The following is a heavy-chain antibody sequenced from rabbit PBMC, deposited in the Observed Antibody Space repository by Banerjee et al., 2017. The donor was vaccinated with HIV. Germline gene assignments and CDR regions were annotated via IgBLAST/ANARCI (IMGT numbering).Heavy chain of an antibody. CDR2: IYTGSSGST. J-gene: IGHJ4*01. CDR1: GFSFSNSYY. V-gene: IGHV1S45*01. CDR3: ARDRWAGVNGCGYGFNL. D-gene: IGHD6-1*01. Sequence: QEQLVESGGGLVQPEGSLTLTCTASGFSFSNSYYMCWVRQAPGKGLEWIACIYTGSSGSTYYASWAKGRFTISKTSSTTVTLQMTSLTAADTATYFCARDRWAGVNGCGYGFNLWGQGTLVTVS.